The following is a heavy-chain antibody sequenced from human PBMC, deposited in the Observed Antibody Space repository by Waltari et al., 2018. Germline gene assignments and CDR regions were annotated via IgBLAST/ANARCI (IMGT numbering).Heavy chain of an antibody. J-gene: IGHJ4*02. Sequence: VQLVESGGGLVQPGGSLRLSCAASGFTFDTYWMYWVRRAPGEGLEWVANIKQDGSEKYYGDSVKGRFTSSRDNAKNSLYLQMNSLRAEDTALYYCVRRLTLWGQGTLVTVSS. CDR3: VRRLTL. CDR1: GFTFDTYW. V-gene: IGHV3-7*01. CDR2: IKQDGSEK. D-gene: IGHD3-22*01.